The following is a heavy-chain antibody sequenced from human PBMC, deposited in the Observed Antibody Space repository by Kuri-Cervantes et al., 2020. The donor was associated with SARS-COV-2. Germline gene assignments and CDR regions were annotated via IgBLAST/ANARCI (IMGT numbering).Heavy chain of an antibody. D-gene: IGHD3-10*01. Sequence: SVKVSCKASGGTFSSYAISWVRQAPGQGLEWMVGIIPIFGTANYAQKFQGRVTITADESTSTAYMELSSLRSEDTALYYCARVGSGSSYEFDYWGQGTRVTVSS. V-gene: IGHV1-69*13. CDR2: IIPIFGTA. CDR3: ARVGSGSSYEFDY. J-gene: IGHJ4*02. CDR1: GGTFSSYA.